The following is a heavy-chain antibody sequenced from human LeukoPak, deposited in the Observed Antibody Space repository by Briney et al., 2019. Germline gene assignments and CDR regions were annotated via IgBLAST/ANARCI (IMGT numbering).Heavy chain of an antibody. CDR3: ARGVGATISYYHYYIDV. CDR2: MNPNTGNT. CDR1: GYTFTSYD. V-gene: IGHV1-8*03. D-gene: IGHD1-26*01. J-gene: IGHJ6*03. Sequence: ASVKVSCKASGYTFTSYDINWVRQASGQGLEWMGWMNPNTGNTVYAQKFQGRVTITRNTSISTVYMELSSLRSEDTAVYYCARGVGATISYYHYYIDVWGKETTVTVSS.